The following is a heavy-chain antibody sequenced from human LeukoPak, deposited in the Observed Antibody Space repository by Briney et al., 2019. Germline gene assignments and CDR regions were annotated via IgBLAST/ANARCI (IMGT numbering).Heavy chain of an antibody. Sequence: PGGSLRLSCAASGFTFNGYSMNWVRQAPGKGLEWVSYISSSSSTIFYADSVKGRFTISRDNAKNSLYLQMNSLRDEDTAVYYCARGGGRSYSDAFDIWGQGTVVTVSS. J-gene: IGHJ3*02. CDR1: GFTFNGYS. V-gene: IGHV3-48*02. D-gene: IGHD1-26*01. CDR2: ISSSSSTI. CDR3: ARGGGRSYSDAFDI.